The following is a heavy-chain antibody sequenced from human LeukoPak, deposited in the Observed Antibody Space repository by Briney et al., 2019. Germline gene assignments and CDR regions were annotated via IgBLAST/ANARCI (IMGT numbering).Heavy chain of an antibody. D-gene: IGHD5-12*01. CDR3: VRDRDIACLRADF. CDR1: GFTFTNHE. V-gene: IGHV3-48*03. CDR2: ITTSGSTI. J-gene: IGHJ4*02. Sequence: PGGSLRLSCVASGFTFTNHEMNWVRQAPGKGLEWVSYITTSGSTIYYADSVKGRFTISRDNAKNSLYLQMNSLRAEDTAVYYCVRDRDIACLRADFWGQGTLVTVSS.